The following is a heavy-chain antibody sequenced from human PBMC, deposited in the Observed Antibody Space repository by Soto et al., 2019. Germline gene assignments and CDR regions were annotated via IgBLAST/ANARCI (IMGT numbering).Heavy chain of an antibody. Sequence: SETLSLTCTVSGGSISSGDYYWSWIRQPPGKGLEWIGYIYYSGSTYYNPSLKSRVTISVDTSKNQFSLKLSSVTAADTAVYYCARESIAARFWVYWGQGTLVTVSS. CDR3: ARESIAARFWVY. V-gene: IGHV4-30-4*01. CDR2: IYYSGST. CDR1: GGSISSGDYY. J-gene: IGHJ4*02. D-gene: IGHD6-6*01.